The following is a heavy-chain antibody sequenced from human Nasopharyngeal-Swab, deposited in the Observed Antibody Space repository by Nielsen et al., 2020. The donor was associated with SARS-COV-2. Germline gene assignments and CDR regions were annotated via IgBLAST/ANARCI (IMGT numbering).Heavy chain of an antibody. D-gene: IGHD2-2*01. Sequence: GGSLRLSCAASGFTSSSYWMSWVRQAPGKGLEWVANIKQDGSEKYYVDSVKGRFTISRDNAKNSLYLQMNSLRAEDTAVYYCARDRDYAGAFDIWGQGTMVT. J-gene: IGHJ3*02. CDR3: ARDRDYAGAFDI. V-gene: IGHV3-7*01. CDR1: GFTSSSYW. CDR2: IKQDGSEK.